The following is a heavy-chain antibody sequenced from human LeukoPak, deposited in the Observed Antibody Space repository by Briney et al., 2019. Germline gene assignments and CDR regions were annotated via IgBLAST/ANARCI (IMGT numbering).Heavy chain of an antibody. V-gene: IGHV1-8*01. CDR3: ARGSAKHQQDY. CDR2: MNPNSGNT. Sequence: EASVKVSCKAYGHTFTSYDINWVRQATGRGLEWMGWMNPNSGNTGYAQKFQGRVTMTRNTSISTAYMELSSLRSEDTAVYYCARGSAKHQQDYWGQGTLVTVSS. D-gene: IGHD2-2*01. J-gene: IGHJ4*02. CDR1: GHTFTSYD.